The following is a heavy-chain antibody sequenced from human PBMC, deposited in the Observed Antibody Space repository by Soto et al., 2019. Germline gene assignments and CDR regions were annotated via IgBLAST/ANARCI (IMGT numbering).Heavy chain of an antibody. J-gene: IGHJ4*02. CDR3: GGQDYVAKCYYFEN. V-gene: IGHV4-39*02. CDR2: LYYIGNT. D-gene: IGHD4-17*01. Sequence: QLQLQESGSGLVKPSETLSLTCIVSNGSISSRSSYWGWIRQTPGKGLEWIWSLYYIGNTYYNPSCNCRGTISIDTSKTSLSLKINSLTAADTAGYVCGGQDYVAKCYYFENWGPGALVTVAS. CDR1: NGSISSRSSY.